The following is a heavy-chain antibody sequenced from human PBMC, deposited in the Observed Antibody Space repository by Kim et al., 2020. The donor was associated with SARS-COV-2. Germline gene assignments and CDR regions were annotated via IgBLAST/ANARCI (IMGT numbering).Heavy chain of an antibody. D-gene: IGHD6-13*01. CDR1: GFTFSSYA. CDR3: ARDSSRPTSYFDY. Sequence: RGSLRLSCAASGFTFSSYAMHWVRQAPGKGLEWVAVISYDGSNKYYADSVKGRFTISRDNSKNTLYLQMNSLRAEDTAVYYCARDSSRPTSYFDYWGQGTLVTVSS. CDR2: ISYDGSNK. J-gene: IGHJ4*02. V-gene: IGHV3-30*04.